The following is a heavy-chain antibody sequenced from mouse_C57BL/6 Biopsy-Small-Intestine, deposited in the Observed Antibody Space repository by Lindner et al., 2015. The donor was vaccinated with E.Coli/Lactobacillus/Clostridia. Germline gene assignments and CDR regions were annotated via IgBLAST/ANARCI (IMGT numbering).Heavy chain of an antibody. CDR2: IYPGGGYT. D-gene: IGHD2-3*01. V-gene: IGHV1-63*01. CDR1: GYTFTNYW. CDR3: ARSIYEYFDY. J-gene: IGHJ2*01. Sequence: VQLQESGAELVRPGTSVKMFCKASGYTFTNYWISWAKQRPGHGLEWIGDIYPGGGYTNYNEKFKGKATLTADKSSSTAYMQFSSLTSEDSAIYYCARSIYEYFDYWGQGTTLTVSS.